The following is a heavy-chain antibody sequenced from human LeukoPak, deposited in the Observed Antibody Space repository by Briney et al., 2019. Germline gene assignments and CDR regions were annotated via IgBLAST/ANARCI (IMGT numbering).Heavy chain of an antibody. D-gene: IGHD3-10*01. CDR3: ARTLVRSSYYYYGLDV. V-gene: IGHV1-8*01. Sequence: GASVKVSCKASGYTFTSYDINWVRQATGQGLEWMGWMNPNSGNTGYAQKLQGRVTMTRNTSISTAYMELSSLRSEDTAVYYCARTLVRSSYYYYGLDVWVQGPTVTVSS. CDR2: MNPNSGNT. J-gene: IGHJ6*02. CDR1: GYTFTSYD.